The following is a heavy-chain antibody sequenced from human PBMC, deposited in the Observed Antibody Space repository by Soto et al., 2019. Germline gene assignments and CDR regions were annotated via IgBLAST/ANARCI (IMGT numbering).Heavy chain of an antibody. CDR2: ISAYNGNT. Sequence: QVQLVQSGAEVKKPGASVKVSCKASGYTFTSYGISWVRQAPGQGLEWMGWISAYNGNTNYAQKLQGRVTMTTDTSTSTAYMELRSLRSDDTAVYYCAREPEQTTNLVALFTGTPLYYYGMDVWGQGTTVTVSS. V-gene: IGHV1-18*01. J-gene: IGHJ6*02. D-gene: IGHD2-15*01. CDR3: AREPEQTTNLVALFTGTPLYYYGMDV. CDR1: GYTFTSYG.